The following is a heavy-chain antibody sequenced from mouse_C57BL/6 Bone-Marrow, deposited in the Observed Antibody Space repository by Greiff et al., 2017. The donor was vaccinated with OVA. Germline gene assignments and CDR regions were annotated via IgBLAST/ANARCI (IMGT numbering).Heavy chain of an antibody. CDR3: VRENYYGSSYEGLDY. CDR1: GFTFNTYA. Sequence: EVKLMESGGGLVQPKGSLKLSCAASGFTFNTYAMHWVRQAPGKGLEWVARIRSKSRNYATYYADSVKDRFTISRDDSQSMLYLQMNNLKTEDTAMYYCVRENYYGSSYEGLDYWGQGTTLTVSS. CDR2: IRSKSRNYAT. J-gene: IGHJ2*01. D-gene: IGHD1-1*01. V-gene: IGHV10-3*01.